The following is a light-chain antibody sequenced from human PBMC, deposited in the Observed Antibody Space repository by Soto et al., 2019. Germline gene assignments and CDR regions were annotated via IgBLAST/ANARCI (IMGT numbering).Light chain of an antibody. CDR3: QQTESYPST. J-gene: IGKJ4*01. V-gene: IGKV1-6*01. CDR1: QGIKND. CDR2: GAS. Sequence: AIQVTQSPSSLSASVGDRVTITCRASQGIKNDLGWYQQKPGKAPDLLISGASTLQSGVPSRFSGSGSGTDFTLTISSLQPEDFATYFCQQTESYPSTFGGGTKVEIK.